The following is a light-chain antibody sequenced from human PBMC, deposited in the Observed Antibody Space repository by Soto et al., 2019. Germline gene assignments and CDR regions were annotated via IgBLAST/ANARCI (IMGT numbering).Light chain of an antibody. J-gene: IGLJ1*01. CDR3: CSYTSSSTYV. Sequence: QSVLTRPASVSGSPGQSITISCTGTSSDVGYYNYVSWYQQHAGKAPKLMIYEVSNRPSGVSNRFSGSKSGNTASLTISGLQAEDEADYYCCSYTSSSTYVFGTGTKVTVL. CDR1: SSDVGYYNY. V-gene: IGLV2-14*01. CDR2: EVS.